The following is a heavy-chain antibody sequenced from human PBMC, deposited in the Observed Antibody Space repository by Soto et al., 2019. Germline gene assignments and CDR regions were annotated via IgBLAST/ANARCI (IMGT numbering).Heavy chain of an antibody. CDR3: ARLPRGRNNTSCYYADH. Sequence: PGESLKISCRGSGYDFNTNWFGWVRQLPGRGLEWVGIMYPGDSDTRYNPSLQGHVTLSVDVTVSTAFLQWRSLETSDTGMYFCARLPRGRNNTSCYYADHCGQGTQVTVSS. CDR1: GYDFNTNW. CDR2: MYPGDSDT. D-gene: IGHD3-3*01. V-gene: IGHV5-51*01. J-gene: IGHJ4*02.